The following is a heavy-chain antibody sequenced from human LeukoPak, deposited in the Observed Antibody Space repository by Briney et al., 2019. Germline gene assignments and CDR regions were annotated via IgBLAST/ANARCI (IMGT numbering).Heavy chain of an antibody. CDR3: TTDSDDFDY. J-gene: IGHJ4*02. CDR1: GFTSSNAW. CDR2: IKSKSDGETT. Sequence: GGSLRLSCAASGFTSSNAWMSWVRQAPGKGLEWVGRIKSKSDGETTDYAAPVKGRFTISRDDSKNTLYLQMNSLKTEDTALYYCTTDSDDFDYWGQGTLVTVSS. V-gene: IGHV3-15*01. D-gene: IGHD3-3*01.